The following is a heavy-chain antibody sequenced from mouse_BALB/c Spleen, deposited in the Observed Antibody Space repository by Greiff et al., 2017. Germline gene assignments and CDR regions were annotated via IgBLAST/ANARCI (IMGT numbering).Heavy chain of an antibody. CDR2: INSNGGST. J-gene: IGHJ4*01. Sequence: EVKLMESGGGLVQPGGSLKLSCAASGFTFSSYGMSWVRQTPDKRLELVATINSNGGSTYYPDSVKGRFTISRDNAKNTLYLQMSSLKSEDTAMYYCASLAYSYAMDYWGQGTTLTVSS. V-gene: IGHV5-6-3*01. CDR3: ASLAYSYAMDY. CDR1: GFTFSSYG. D-gene: IGHD2-10*01.